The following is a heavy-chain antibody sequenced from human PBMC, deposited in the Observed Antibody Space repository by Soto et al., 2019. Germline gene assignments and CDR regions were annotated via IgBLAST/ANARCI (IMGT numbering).Heavy chain of an antibody. Sequence: ASVKVSCKASGYTFTGYYMHWVRQAPGQGLEWMGWSNPNSGGTNYAQKFQGRVTMTRDTSISTAYMELSRLRSDDTAVYYCARGQIFGVVIYNCFDPWGQGTLVTVSS. V-gene: IGHV1-2*02. CDR3: ARGQIFGVVIYNCFDP. J-gene: IGHJ5*02. D-gene: IGHD3-3*01. CDR1: GYTFTGYY. CDR2: SNPNSGGT.